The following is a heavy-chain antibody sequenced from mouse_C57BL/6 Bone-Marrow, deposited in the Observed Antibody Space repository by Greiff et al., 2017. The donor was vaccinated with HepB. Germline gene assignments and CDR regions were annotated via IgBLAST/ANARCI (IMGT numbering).Heavy chain of an antibody. CDR2: IRLKSDNYAT. CDR1: GFTFSNYW. J-gene: IGHJ2*01. CDR3: TEERYFDY. Sequence: DVQLVESGGGLVQPGGSMKLSCVASGFTFSNYWMNWVRQSPEKGLEWVAQIRLKSDNYATHYAESVKGRFTISRDDSKSSVYLQMNNLRAEDTGIYYCTEERYFDYWGQGTTLTVSS. V-gene: IGHV6-3*01.